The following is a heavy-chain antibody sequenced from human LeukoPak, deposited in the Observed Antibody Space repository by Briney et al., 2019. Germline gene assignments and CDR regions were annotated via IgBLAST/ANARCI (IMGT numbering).Heavy chain of an antibody. Sequence: GKSLRLSCATSGFTFDDYGMHWVRQPPGKGLEWISGISWNGAYIRYADSVKGRFTVSRDNAKNSLYLQMNSLRAEDTALYYCVRDRYYYDSSGYYDAFDTWGQGTMVTVSS. J-gene: IGHJ3*02. V-gene: IGHV3-9*01. CDR2: ISWNGAYI. CDR3: VRDRYYYDSSGYYDAFDT. CDR1: GFTFDDYG. D-gene: IGHD3-22*01.